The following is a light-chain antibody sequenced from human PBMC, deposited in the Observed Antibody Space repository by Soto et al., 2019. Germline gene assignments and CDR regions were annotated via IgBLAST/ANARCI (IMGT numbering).Light chain of an antibody. CDR1: QSVGSSY. Sequence: EIVLTQSPGTLSLSPGERATLSCRASQSVGSSYLAWCHQKPGQAPRLLISGASSRATGIPDRFSGSGSGTDFTLTISRLEPEDFAVFYCQQSGSSPETFGGGTKVEIK. V-gene: IGKV3-20*01. CDR2: GAS. CDR3: QQSGSSPET. J-gene: IGKJ4*01.